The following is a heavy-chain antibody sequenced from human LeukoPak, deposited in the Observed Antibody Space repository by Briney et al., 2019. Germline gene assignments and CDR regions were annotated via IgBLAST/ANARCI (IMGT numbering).Heavy chain of an antibody. J-gene: IGHJ4*02. CDR2: IDGSDGGI. Sequence: GGSLRLSCAASRFTFSDYYMSWFRPAPGKGLEWLSYIDGSDGGIYYADSVRGRFTISRDNAKNSLYLQMNSLRAEDTAVYYCARAPQQLVPGVDYWGQGTLVTVSS. CDR1: RFTFSDYY. CDR3: ARAPQQLVPGVDY. D-gene: IGHD6-13*01. V-gene: IGHV3-11*01.